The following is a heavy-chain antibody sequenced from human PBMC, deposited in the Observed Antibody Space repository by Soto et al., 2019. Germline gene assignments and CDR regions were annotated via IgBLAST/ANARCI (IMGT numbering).Heavy chain of an antibody. CDR1: GFTFSSYS. Sequence: EVQLVESGGGLVQPGGSLRLSCAASGFTFSSYSMNWVRQAPGKGLEWVSYISSSSSTIYYADSVKSRITISRDNAMNSLYLQMNSLRDEDTAVYYCAREGGSLNWFDPWGQGTLVTVSS. CDR2: ISSSSSTI. D-gene: IGHD1-26*01. J-gene: IGHJ5*02. CDR3: AREGGSLNWFDP. V-gene: IGHV3-48*02.